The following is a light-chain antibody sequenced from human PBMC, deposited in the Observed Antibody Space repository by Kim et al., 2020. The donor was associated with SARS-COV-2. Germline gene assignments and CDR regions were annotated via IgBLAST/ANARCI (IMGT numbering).Light chain of an antibody. J-gene: IGKJ1*01. CDR1: QSVSSSY. V-gene: IGKV3-20*01. Sequence: SPGERATLSCRASQSVSSSYLASYQQKPGQAPRLLIYGASSRATGIPDRFSGSGSGTDFTLTISRLEPEDVAVYYCQQYGSSPPWTFGQGTKLEI. CDR2: GAS. CDR3: QQYGSSPPWT.